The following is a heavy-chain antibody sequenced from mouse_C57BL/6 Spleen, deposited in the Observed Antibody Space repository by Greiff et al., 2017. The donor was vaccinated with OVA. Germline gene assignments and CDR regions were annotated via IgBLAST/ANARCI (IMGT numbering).Heavy chain of an antibody. Sequence: LQESGAELVRPGASVKMSCKASGYTFTSYNMHRVKQTPRQGLEWIGAIYPGNGDTSYNQKFKGKATLTVDKSSSTAYMQLSSLTSEDSAVYFCARHTGSPYYFDYWGQGTTLTVSS. CDR3: ARHTGSPYYFDY. D-gene: IGHD1-1*02. J-gene: IGHJ2*01. CDR1: GYTFTSYN. V-gene: IGHV1-12*01. CDR2: IYPGNGDT.